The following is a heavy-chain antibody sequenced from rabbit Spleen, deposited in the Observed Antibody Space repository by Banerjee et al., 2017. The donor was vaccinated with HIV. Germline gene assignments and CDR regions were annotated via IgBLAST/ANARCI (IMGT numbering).Heavy chain of an antibody. J-gene: IGHJ4*01. CDR3: TRDFDF. CDR1: GFSFSSSDY. CDR2: IAGPTGTT. Sequence: QEPLVESGGGLVKPGASLTLICTASGFSFSSSDYICWVRQAPGKGLEWISCIAGPTGTTYYARWAKGRFTISKTSSTTVTLQMTSLTAADTATYFCTRDFDFWGPGTLVTVS. V-gene: IGHV1S45*01.